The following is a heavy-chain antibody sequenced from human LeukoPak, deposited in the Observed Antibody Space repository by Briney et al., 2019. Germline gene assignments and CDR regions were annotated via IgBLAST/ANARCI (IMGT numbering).Heavy chain of an antibody. CDR1: GVSISSSSYC. J-gene: IGHJ4*02. Sequence: PSETLSLTCTVSGVSISSSSYCWGWIRQPPGKGLEWIGEVNLQGSTNYNPSLMGRVAISVDMSENHISLQLTSVTAADTAVYYCAREGGPYRPLDYSGQGTLVTVSS. CDR2: VNLQGST. V-gene: IGHV4-39*07. CDR3: AREGGPYRPLDY.